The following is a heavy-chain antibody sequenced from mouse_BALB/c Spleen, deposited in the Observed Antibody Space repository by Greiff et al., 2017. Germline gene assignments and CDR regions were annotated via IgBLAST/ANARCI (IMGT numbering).Heavy chain of an antibody. D-gene: IGHD4-1*01. CDR3: ARRGTGTAFDY. CDR2: ILPGSGST. Sequence: QVQLKESGAELMKPGASVKISCKATGYTFSSYWIEWVKQRPGHGLEWIGEILPGSGSTNYNEKFKGKATFTADTSSNTAYMQLSSLTSEDSAVYYCARRGTGTAFDYWGQGTTLTVSS. CDR1: GYTFSSYW. V-gene: IGHV1-9*01. J-gene: IGHJ2*01.